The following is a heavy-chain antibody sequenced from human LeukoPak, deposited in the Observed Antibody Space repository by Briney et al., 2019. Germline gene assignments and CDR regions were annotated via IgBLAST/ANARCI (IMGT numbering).Heavy chain of an antibody. D-gene: IGHD3-3*01. V-gene: IGHV3-23*01. J-gene: IGHJ3*01. CDR2: ISPSGGTT. CDR3: ARIGGSNPTNAFDF. Sequence: PGGSLRLSCVDTGFTFSTYGMAWVRQSPGKGLEYVASISPSGGTTYYADSVKGRFMPSRDNYQNTVYLQMSSLGAEDTALYFCARIGGSNPTNAFDFWGHGTMVAVSS. CDR1: GFTFSTYG.